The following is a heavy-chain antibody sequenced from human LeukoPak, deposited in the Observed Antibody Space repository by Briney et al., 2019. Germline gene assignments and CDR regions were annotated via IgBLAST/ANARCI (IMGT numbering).Heavy chain of an antibody. CDR3: ASAVVPAAAFDI. J-gene: IGHJ3*02. D-gene: IGHD2-2*01. V-gene: IGHV4-38-2*01. Sequence: SETLSLTCAVSGYSISSGYYWGWVRQPPGKGLEWIGSIYHSGSTYYNPSLKSRVTISVDTSKNQFSLKLSSVTAADTAVFYCASAVVPAAAFDIWGQGTMVTVSS. CDR1: GYSISSGYY. CDR2: IYHSGST.